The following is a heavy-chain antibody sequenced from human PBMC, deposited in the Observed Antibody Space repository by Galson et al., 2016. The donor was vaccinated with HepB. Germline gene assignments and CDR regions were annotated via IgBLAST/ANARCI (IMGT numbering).Heavy chain of an antibody. CDR1: GFSLTAENMC. J-gene: IGHJ4*02. CDR2: IDWDGDE. Sequence: PALVTPTQTLTLTCTFSGFSLTAENMCVSWIRQPPGKALEWLALIDWDGDEYYSTSLKTRLSISKDTSKSQVLLKMTNMDPVDTATYYCARVVTPGGFDSWGQGTLVTVSS. D-gene: IGHD6-6*01. CDR3: ARVVTPGGFDS. V-gene: IGHV2-70*01.